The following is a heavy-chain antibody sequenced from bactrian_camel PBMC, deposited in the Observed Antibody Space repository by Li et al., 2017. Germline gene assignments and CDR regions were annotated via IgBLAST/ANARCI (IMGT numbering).Heavy chain of an antibody. Sequence: VQLVESGGGSAQPGGSLGLSCELSVRIYRGLSMAWFRQAPGKEREAVACIITGNGKTYYADSVKGRFTISHENAQHISYLQMDSLKPEDTGVYFCAAGFLLPGVAARLTAAHVGSWGQGTQVTVS. D-gene: IGHD3*01. J-gene: IGHJ6*01. CDR2: IITGNGKT. V-gene: IGHV3S54*01. CDR1: VRIYRGLS. CDR3: AAGFLLPGVAARLTAAHVGS.